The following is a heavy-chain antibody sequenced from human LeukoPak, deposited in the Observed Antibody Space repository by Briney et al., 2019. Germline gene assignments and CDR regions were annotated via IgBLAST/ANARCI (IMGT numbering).Heavy chain of an antibody. J-gene: IGHJ4*02. V-gene: IGHV4-30-4*01. D-gene: IGHD2-21*02. CDR2: IYYSGST. CDR3: ARGRAGGDSRGPVDY. Sequence: PSETLSLTCTVSGGSISSGDYYWSWIRQPPGKGLEWIGYIYYSGSTYYNPSLKSRVTISVDTSKNQFSLKLSSVTAADTAVYYCARGRAGGDSRGPVDYWGQGTLVTVSS. CDR1: GGSISSGDYY.